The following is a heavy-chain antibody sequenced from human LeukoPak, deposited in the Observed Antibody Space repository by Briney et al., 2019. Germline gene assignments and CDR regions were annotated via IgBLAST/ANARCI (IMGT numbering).Heavy chain of an antibody. J-gene: IGHJ3*02. CDR3: ARDPAPYYYDSSGYIPRGAFDI. D-gene: IGHD3-22*01. CDR1: GYTFTGYY. Sequence: SPGGSLRLSCAASGYTFTGYYMHWVRQAPGQGLEWMGWINPNSGGTNYAQKFQGRVTMTRDTSISTAYMELSRLRSDDTAVYYCARDPAPYYYDSSGYIPRGAFDIWGQGTMVTVSS. CDR2: INPNSGGT. V-gene: IGHV1-2*02.